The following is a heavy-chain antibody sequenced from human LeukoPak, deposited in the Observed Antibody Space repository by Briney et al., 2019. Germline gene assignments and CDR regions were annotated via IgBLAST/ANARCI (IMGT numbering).Heavy chain of an antibody. CDR1: GFTFRNYN. D-gene: IGHD5-24*01. Sequence: GGSLRLSCVASGFTFRNYNMNRVRQAPGKGLEWVSYITSSSTVIYYADSVKGRFTISRDNAKNSLYLQMNGLRDEDTAVYYCVRDSQDGYLFDYWGQGTLVTVSS. CDR3: VRDSQDGYLFDY. J-gene: IGHJ4*02. V-gene: IGHV3-48*02. CDR2: ITSSSTVI.